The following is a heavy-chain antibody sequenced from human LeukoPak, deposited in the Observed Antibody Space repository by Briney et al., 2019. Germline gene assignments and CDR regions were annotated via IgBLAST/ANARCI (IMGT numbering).Heavy chain of an antibody. V-gene: IGHV3-30*02. D-gene: IGHD1-14*01. J-gene: IGHJ3*02. CDR3: AKYDRTRDAFDI. CDR1: GFTFSSYG. CDR2: IRYDGSNR. Sequence: GGSLRLSCAASGFTFSSYGMHWVRQAPGKGLEWVAFIRYDGSNRYYADSVKGRFTISRDNSKNTLYLQMNSLRAEDTAVYYCAKYDRTRDAFDIWGQGTMVTVSS.